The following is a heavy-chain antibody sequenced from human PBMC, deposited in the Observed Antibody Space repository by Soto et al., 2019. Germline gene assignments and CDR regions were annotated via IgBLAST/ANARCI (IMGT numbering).Heavy chain of an antibody. CDR2: IIPIFGTA. CDR3: ARVWWIQLYRTNAFDI. J-gene: IGHJ3*02. D-gene: IGHD5-18*01. Sequence: SVKVSCKASGGTFSSYAISWVRQAPGQGLEWMGGIIPIFGTANYAQKFQGRVTITADESTSTAYMELSSLRSEDTAVYYCARVWWIQLYRTNAFDIWGQGTMVTVSS. CDR1: GGTFSSYA. V-gene: IGHV1-69*13.